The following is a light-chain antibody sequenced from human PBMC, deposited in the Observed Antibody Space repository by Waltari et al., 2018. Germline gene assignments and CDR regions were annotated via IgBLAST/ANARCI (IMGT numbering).Light chain of an antibody. Sequence: QSVLTQPPSASGTPGQRVTMFCSGGSSNIATTYAYWYKHLPGAAPKVLIFRDDQRPSGVPDRFSGSKSGTSASLTISGLRSDDEADYYCAAWDDSLSSWLFGGGTKLTVL. CDR3: AAWDDSLSSWL. V-gene: IGLV1-47*01. CDR2: RDD. CDR1: SSNIATTY. J-gene: IGLJ3*02.